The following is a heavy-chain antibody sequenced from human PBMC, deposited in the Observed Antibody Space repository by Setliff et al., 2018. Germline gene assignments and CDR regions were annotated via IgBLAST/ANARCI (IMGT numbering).Heavy chain of an antibody. V-gene: IGHV3-23*01. Sequence: GGSLRLSCAASGFIFNNFAMSWVRQAPGKGLEWVSVISGSDQHTNYADSVKGRFTISRDDSKSMLYLQMNSLRPEDTAVYFCAKELIEVLMTGLEFWGQGTMVTVSS. D-gene: IGHD3-22*01. CDR3: AKELIEVLMTGLEF. CDR1: GFIFNNFA. J-gene: IGHJ4*02. CDR2: ISGSDQHT.